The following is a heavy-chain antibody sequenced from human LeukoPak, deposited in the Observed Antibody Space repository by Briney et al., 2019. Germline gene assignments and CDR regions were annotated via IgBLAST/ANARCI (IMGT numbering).Heavy chain of an antibody. CDR3: TRDHDSSSYYSHFDH. CDR2: ISSSSGTI. D-gene: IGHD3-22*01. Sequence: SGGSLRLSCVASGFTFSSSSMNWVRQAPGKGLEWVSYISSSSGTIYYADSVKGRFTISRDNSKKSLYLQMNSLRDEDTAVYYCTRDHDSSSYYSHFDHWGQGTLVTVSS. V-gene: IGHV3-48*02. J-gene: IGHJ4*02. CDR1: GFTFSSSS.